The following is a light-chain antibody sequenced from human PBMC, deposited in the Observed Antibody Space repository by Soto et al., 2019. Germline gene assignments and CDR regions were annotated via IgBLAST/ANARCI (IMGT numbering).Light chain of an antibody. Sequence: DVVLTQTPRSLSVTPGQPASISCKSSQSLLYSDGRTYVYWYLQKPGQPSQNLIHEVSNRFSGLQDRFRGSGSGRDFTLKISRVEAEDVGVYYCRQRLQRPITFAGGPNVEL. CDR2: EVS. J-gene: IGKJ4*01. CDR1: QSLLYSDGRTY. CDR3: RQRLQRPIT. V-gene: IGKV2D-29*01.